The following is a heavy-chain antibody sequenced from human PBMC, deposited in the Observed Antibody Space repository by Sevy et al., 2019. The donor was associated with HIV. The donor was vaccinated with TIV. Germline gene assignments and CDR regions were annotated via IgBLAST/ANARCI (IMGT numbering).Heavy chain of an antibody. V-gene: IGHV3-23*01. D-gene: IGHD3-22*01. CDR1: GFTFSSYA. J-gene: IGHJ4*02. CDR3: AKAGVYYYDFYYFDY. Sequence: GGSLRLSCAASGFTFSSYAMSWVRQAPGKGLEWVSAISGSGGSTYYADSVKDRFTISRDNSKNTLSLQMNSLRAEDTAVYYCAKAGVYYYDFYYFDYWGQGTLVTVSS. CDR2: ISGSGGST.